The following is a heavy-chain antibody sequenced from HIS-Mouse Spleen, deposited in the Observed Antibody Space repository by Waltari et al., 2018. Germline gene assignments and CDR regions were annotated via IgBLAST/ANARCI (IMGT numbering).Heavy chain of an antibody. Sequence: QLQLQESGPGLVKPSETLSLTCTVSGGSLSSSSYYWAWIRQPTGKGLEWIGSIYYSGSTYYNPSLKSRVTISVDTSKNQFSLKLSSVTAADTAVYYCAREIPYSSSWYDWYFDLWGRGTLVTVSS. CDR1: GGSLSSSSYY. CDR2: IYYSGST. CDR3: AREIPYSSSWYDWYFDL. J-gene: IGHJ2*01. V-gene: IGHV4-39*07. D-gene: IGHD6-13*01.